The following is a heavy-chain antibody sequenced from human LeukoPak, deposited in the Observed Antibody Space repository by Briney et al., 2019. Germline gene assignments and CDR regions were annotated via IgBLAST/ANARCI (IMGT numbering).Heavy chain of an antibody. D-gene: IGHD3-10*01. J-gene: IGHJ4*02. CDR3: ARVGGSGSYVDY. CDR2: IYYSGST. Sequence: SETLSLTCTVSGGSISSSSYYWGWIRQPPGKGLEWIGSIYYSGSTYYNPSLKSRVTISVDTSKNQSSLKLSSVTAADTAVCYCARVGGSGSYVDYWGQGTLVTVSS. V-gene: IGHV4-39*07. CDR1: GGSISSSSYY.